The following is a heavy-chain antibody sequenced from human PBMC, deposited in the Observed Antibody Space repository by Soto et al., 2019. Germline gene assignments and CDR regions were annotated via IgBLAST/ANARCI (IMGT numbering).Heavy chain of an antibody. D-gene: IGHD3-22*01. Sequence: QVQLVQSGAEVKKPGASVKVSCKAFGYTFTSYGISWVRQAPGQGLEWMGWISAYNGNTNYAQKLQGRVTMTTDTSTSTAYMELRSLRSDDTAVYYCARDPAEYYYDSSGYSDLDYWGQGTLVTVSS. V-gene: IGHV1-18*04. CDR1: GYTFTSYG. J-gene: IGHJ4*02. CDR2: ISAYNGNT. CDR3: ARDPAEYYYDSSGYSDLDY.